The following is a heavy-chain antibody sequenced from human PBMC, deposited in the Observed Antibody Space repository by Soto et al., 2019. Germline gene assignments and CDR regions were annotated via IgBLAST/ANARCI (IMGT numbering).Heavy chain of an antibody. Sequence: EVQLVESGGVVVQPGGSLRLSCAASGFTFDDYAMHWVRQAPGKGLEWVSLISWDGGSTYYADSVKGRFTISRDNSKNSLYLQMNSLRAEDTALYYGAKDTALGYCSSTSCYTLDYWGQGTLVTVSS. CDR1: GFTFDDYA. V-gene: IGHV3-43D*04. D-gene: IGHD2-2*02. J-gene: IGHJ4*02. CDR2: ISWDGGST. CDR3: AKDTALGYCSSTSCYTLDY.